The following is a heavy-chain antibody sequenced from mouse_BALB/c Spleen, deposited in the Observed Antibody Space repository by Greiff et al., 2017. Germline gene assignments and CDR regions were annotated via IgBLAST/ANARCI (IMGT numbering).Heavy chain of an antibody. J-gene: IGHJ4*01. V-gene: IGHV5-17*02. CDR1: GFTFSSFG. CDR2: ISSGSSTI. D-gene: IGHD2-1*01. CDR3: ARHYGNYYYAMDY. Sequence: DVKLVESGGGLVQPGGSRKLSCAASGFTFSSFGMHWVRQAPEKGLEWVAYISSGSSTIYYADTVKGRFTISRDNPKNTLFLQMTSLRSEDTAMYYCARHYGNYYYAMDYWGQGTSVTVSS.